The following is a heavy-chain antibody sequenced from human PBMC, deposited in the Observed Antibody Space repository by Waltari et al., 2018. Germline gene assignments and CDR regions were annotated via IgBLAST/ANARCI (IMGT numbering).Heavy chain of an antibody. CDR1: GYSISSGYY. Sequence: QVQLQESGPGLVKPSETLSLTCAVSGYSISSGYYWGWIRQPPGKGLEWIGSIYHSGSHYHNPSLKSRVTISVDTSQNQFSLKLSSVTAADTAVYYCASEEYYYDSSGLDYWGQGTLVTVSS. CDR2: IYHSGSH. D-gene: IGHD3-22*01. J-gene: IGHJ4*02. CDR3: ASEEYYYDSSGLDY. V-gene: IGHV4-38-2*01.